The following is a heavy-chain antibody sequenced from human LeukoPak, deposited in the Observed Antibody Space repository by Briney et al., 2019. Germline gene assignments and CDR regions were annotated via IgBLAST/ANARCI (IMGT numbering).Heavy chain of an antibody. CDR2: IYSGGST. D-gene: IGHD1-7*01. J-gene: IGHJ4*02. V-gene: IGHV3-53*01. Sequence: PGGSLRLSCAASGFTVSSNYMSWVRQAPGKGLEWVSVIYSGGSTYYADSVKGRFTISRDISKNTLYLQMNSLSAEDTAVYYCARGNWNYHFDYWGQGTLVTVSS. CDR1: GFTVSSNY. CDR3: ARGNWNYHFDY.